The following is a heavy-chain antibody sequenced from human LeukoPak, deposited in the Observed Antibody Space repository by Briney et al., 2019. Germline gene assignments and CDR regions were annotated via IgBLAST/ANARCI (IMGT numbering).Heavy chain of an antibody. CDR3: ARDFEWLGVNYYMDV. J-gene: IGHJ6*03. V-gene: IGHV1-2*02. CDR1: GYTFTGYY. D-gene: IGHD5-12*01. CDR2: INPNSGGT. Sequence: ASVKVSCKASGYTFTGYYMHWVRQAPGQGLEWMGWINPNSGGTNYAQKFQGRVTMTRDTSISTACMELSRLRSDDTAVYYCARDFEWLGVNYYMDVWGKGTTVTVSS.